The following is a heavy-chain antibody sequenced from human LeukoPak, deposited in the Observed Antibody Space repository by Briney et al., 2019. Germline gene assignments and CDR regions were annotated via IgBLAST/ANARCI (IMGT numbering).Heavy chain of an antibody. CDR2: VYASGST. CDR1: GGSISSYY. D-gene: IGHD3-9*01. V-gene: IGHV4-4*07. CDR3: ARHGAPSGGAFDNWFDP. Sequence: PSETLSLTCTVSGGSISSYYWSWIRQPAGKGLEWIGRVYASGSTNYNPSLKSRVTVSVDTSKNQFSLKLYSVTAADTAVYYCARHGAPSGGAFDNWFDPWGQGTLVTISS. J-gene: IGHJ5*02.